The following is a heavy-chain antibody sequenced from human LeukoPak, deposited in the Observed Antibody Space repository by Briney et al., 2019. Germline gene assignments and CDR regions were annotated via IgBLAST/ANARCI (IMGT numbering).Heavy chain of an antibody. J-gene: IGHJ5*02. V-gene: IGHV1-46*03. CDR3: ARDFDRYCSGGSCYSSNWFDR. CDR2: INPSGGST. D-gene: IGHD2-15*01. CDR1: GYTFTSYY. Sequence: ASVKVSCKASGYTFTSYYMHWVRQAPGQGLEWMGIINPSGGSTSYAQQFQGRVTMTRDTSTSTVYMELSSLRSEDTAVYYCARDFDRYCSGGSCYSSNWFDRWGQGTLVTVSS.